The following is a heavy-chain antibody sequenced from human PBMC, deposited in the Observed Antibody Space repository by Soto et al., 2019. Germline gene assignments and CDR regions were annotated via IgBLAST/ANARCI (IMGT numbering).Heavy chain of an antibody. CDR2: ISSGSSTI. J-gene: IGHJ4*02. D-gene: IGHD6-19*01. Sequence: EVQLVESGGGLVQPGGSLRLSCAASVFTFSSYSMNWVRQAPGKGLEWVSYISSGSSTIYYADSVKGRFTISRDNAKXXXXXXXXXXXXXXXXXXXXXXXXGIPVAGTLDFWGQGTLVTVSS. CDR1: VFTFSSYS. CDR3: XXXXGIPVAGTLDF. V-gene: IGHV3-48*01.